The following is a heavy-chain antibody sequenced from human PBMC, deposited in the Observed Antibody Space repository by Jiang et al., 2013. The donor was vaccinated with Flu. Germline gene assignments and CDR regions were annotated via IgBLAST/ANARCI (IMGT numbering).Heavy chain of an antibody. CDR2: IIPIFGTA. Sequence: SGAEVKKPGSSVKVSCKASGGTFSSYAISWVRQAPGQGLEWMGGIIPIFGTANYAQKFQGRVTITADKSTSTAYMELSSLRSEDTAVYYCAVIVGATTRDYYYYYGMDVWGQGTTVTVSS. D-gene: IGHD1-26*01. V-gene: IGHV1-69*06. CDR3: AVIVGATTRDYYYYYGMDV. CDR1: GGTFSSYA. J-gene: IGHJ6*02.